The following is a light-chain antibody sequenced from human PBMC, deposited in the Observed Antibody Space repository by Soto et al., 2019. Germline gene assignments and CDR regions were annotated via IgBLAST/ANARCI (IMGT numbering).Light chain of an antibody. V-gene: IGLV2-14*01. Sequence: QSVLTQPASVSGSPGQSITISCTGTSSDVGGYNYVSWYQQHPGKAPKVMIYEVNNRPSGVSNRFSGSKSGNTASLTIFGLQAEDEADYYCSSYTGSSLVFGGGTKLTVL. CDR2: EVN. CDR3: SSYTGSSLV. J-gene: IGLJ2*01. CDR1: SSDVGGYNY.